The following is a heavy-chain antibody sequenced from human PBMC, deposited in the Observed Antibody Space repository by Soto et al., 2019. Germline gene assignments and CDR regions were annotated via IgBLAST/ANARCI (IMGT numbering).Heavy chain of an antibody. CDR3: ARDANYGSGEGYYYYYMDV. V-gene: IGHV3-33*01. Sequence: QVQLVESGGGVVQPGRSLRLSCAASGFTFSSYGMHWVRQAPGKGLEWVAVIWYDGSNKYYADSVKGRFTISRDNSKNTLYLQMNSLRADDTAVYYCARDANYGSGEGYYYYYMDVWGKGTTVTVSS. D-gene: IGHD3-10*01. J-gene: IGHJ6*03. CDR2: IWYDGSNK. CDR1: GFTFSSYG.